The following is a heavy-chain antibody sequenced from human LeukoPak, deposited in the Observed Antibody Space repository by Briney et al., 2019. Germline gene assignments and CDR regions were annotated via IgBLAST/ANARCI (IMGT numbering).Heavy chain of an antibody. D-gene: IGHD3-22*01. CDR1: GGSISSYY. V-gene: IGHV4-59*01. CDR2: INHSGNT. Sequence: SETLSLTCTVSGGSISSYYWNWIRQPPGKGLEWVGYINHSGNTNHNPSLESRVTISVDTSKNQFSLQLSSVTAADTAVYYCARELYDDSSGYQIYFNYWGQGTLVTVSS. CDR3: ARELYDDSSGYQIYFNY. J-gene: IGHJ4*02.